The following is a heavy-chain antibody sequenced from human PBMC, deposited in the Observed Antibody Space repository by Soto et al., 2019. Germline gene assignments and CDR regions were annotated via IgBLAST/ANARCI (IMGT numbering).Heavy chain of an antibody. V-gene: IGHV4-39*01. CDR3: ARLEGLATSSYYFDF. CDR2: IYYRCNA. D-gene: IGHD6-6*01. CDR1: DDSINSDKYY. Sequence: QLQLQESGPGLVKPSETLSLTCSVSDDSINSDKYYWGWIRQPPGKGLEWIGSIYYRCNAYYNPSLQPRVTISLDKSKSQFSLKLNSVTAADSAVYFCARLEGLATSSYYFDFWGPGALVTVSS. J-gene: IGHJ4*02.